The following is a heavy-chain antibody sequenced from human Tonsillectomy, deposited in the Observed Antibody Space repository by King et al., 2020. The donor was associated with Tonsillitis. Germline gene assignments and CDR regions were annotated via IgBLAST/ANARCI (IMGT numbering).Heavy chain of an antibody. J-gene: IGHJ6*02. D-gene: IGHD3-10*01. Sequence: VQLQESGPGLVKPSETLSLTCTVSGGSVSSGSYYWSWIRQPPGKGLEWIGYIYYSGSTNYNPSLKSRVTISVDTATSQFALKLSSVTAADTALYYCAREIYGSGSYDGMDVWGQGTTVTVSS. V-gene: IGHV4-61*01. CDR1: GGSVSSGSYY. CDR3: AREIYGSGSYDGMDV. CDR2: IYYSGST.